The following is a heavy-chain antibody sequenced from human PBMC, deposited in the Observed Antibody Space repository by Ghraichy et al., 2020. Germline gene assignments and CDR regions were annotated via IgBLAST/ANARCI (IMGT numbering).Heavy chain of an antibody. CDR1: DFTVGSHY. J-gene: IGHJ6*02. CDR2: ISGGGAT. Sequence: ESLNISCEASDFTVGSHYMSWVRQPPGKGLEWVSVISGGGATFYADSVKGRFTIYRHNSKNTLYLQLSSLRTDDTAVYYCARDISPPDGLDVWGQGTTVTGS. D-gene: IGHD3-3*02. V-gene: IGHV3-53*04. CDR3: ARDISPPDGLDV.